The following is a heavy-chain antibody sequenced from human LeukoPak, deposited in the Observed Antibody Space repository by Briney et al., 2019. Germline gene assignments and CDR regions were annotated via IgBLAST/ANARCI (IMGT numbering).Heavy chain of an antibody. CDR1: GFTFSTYT. V-gene: IGHV3-21*01. J-gene: IGHJ2*01. CDR3: ARVGTGSWYFDL. CDR2: ISSSTCYI. Sequence: GGSLRLSCAASGFTFSTYTMKWVRQAPGRGLEWVSSISSSTCYIHYTDSVKGRFIISRDNAKDSLCLQMNSLRAEDTAVYYCARVGTGSWYFDLWGRGTLVTFSS. D-gene: IGHD3-10*01.